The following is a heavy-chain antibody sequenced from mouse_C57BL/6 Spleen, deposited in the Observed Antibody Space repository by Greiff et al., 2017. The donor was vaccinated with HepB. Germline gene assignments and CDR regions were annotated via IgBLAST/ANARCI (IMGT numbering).Heavy chain of an antibody. V-gene: IGHV1-80*01. CDR1: GYAFSSYW. J-gene: IGHJ2*01. CDR2: IYPGDGDT. Sequence: QVQLQQSGAELVKPGASVKISCKASGYAFSSYWMNWVKQRPGKGLEWIGQIYPGDGDTNYNGKFKGKATLTADTSSSTAYMQLSSLTSEDSAVYFCAKGGDYYDYDFDYWGQGTTLTVSS. D-gene: IGHD2-4*01. CDR3: AKGGDYYDYDFDY.